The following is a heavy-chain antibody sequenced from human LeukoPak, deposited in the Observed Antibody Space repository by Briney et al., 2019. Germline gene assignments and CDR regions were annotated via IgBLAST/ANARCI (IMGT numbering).Heavy chain of an antibody. CDR3: TRDLGGRSGY. CDR1: GFAFEAYW. V-gene: IGHV3-74*01. Sequence: PGGSLRLSCTASGFAFEAYWMHRVRQVPGKGLVWVSRIDEDGRITNYADSVNGRFSISRDNAKNTLYLQMNSLRDEDTALYYCTRDLGGRSGYWGQGTLVTVSA. J-gene: IGHJ4*02. CDR2: IDEDGRIT. D-gene: IGHD1-26*01.